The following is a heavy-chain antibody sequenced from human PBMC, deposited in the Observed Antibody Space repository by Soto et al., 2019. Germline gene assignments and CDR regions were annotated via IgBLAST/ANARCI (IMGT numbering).Heavy chain of an antibody. V-gene: IGHV3-21*01. Sequence: PGGSLRLSCAASGFTFSSYSMNWVRQAPGKGLEWVSSISSSSSYIYYADSVKGRFTISRDNAKNSLYLQMNSLRAEDTAVYYCARDDPTVPFELYYYGMDVWGQGTTVTVSS. J-gene: IGHJ6*02. CDR1: GFTFSSYS. CDR3: ARDDPTVPFELYYYGMDV. D-gene: IGHD4-17*01. CDR2: ISSSSSYI.